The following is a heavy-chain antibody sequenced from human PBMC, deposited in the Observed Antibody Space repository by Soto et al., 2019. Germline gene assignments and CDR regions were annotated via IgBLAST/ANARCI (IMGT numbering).Heavy chain of an antibody. V-gene: IGHV1-69*13. D-gene: IGHD3-22*01. CDR1: GGTFSSYA. CDR2: IIPIFGTA. J-gene: IGHJ2*01. CDR3: ARDPGLRSSGFDWYFDL. Sequence: SVKVSCKASGGTFSSYAISWVRQAPGQGLEWMGGIIPIFGTANYAQKFQGRVTITADESTSTAYMELSSLRSEDTAVYYCARDPGLRSSGFDWYFDLWGRGTLVTVS.